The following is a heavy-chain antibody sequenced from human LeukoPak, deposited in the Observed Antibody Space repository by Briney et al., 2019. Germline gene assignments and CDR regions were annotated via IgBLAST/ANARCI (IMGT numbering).Heavy chain of an antibody. CDR2: IAGSGGST. V-gene: IGHV3-23*01. CDR3: AKGAMIVVVTTHSDY. CDR1: GFTFSSYA. J-gene: IGHJ4*02. Sequence: GGSLRLSCAASGFTFSSYAMSWVRQAPGKGLEWVSAIAGSGGSTYYADSVKGRFTISRDNSKNTLYLQMNSLRAEDTAVYYCAKGAMIVVVTTHSDYWGQGTLVTVSS. D-gene: IGHD3-22*01.